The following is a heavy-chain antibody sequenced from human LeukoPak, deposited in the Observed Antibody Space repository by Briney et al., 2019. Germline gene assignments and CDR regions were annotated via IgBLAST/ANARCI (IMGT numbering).Heavy chain of an antibody. Sequence: GGSLRLSCAASGFTFSSYAMSWVRQAPGKGLEWLSGISGSGGRTYYADSVKGRFTISRDNSKNTLYLQMNSLRAEDTAVYYCAKDSWIQLWSNFDYWGQGTLVTVSS. J-gene: IGHJ4*02. CDR1: GFTFSSYA. CDR2: ISGSGGRT. CDR3: AKDSWIQLWSNFDY. V-gene: IGHV3-23*01. D-gene: IGHD5-18*01.